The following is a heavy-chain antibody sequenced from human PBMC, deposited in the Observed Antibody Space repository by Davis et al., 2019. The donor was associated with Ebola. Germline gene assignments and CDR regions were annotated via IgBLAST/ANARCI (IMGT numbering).Heavy chain of an antibody. J-gene: IGHJ4*02. D-gene: IGHD3-22*01. CDR2: MNPNSGNT. CDR1: GYTFTSYD. V-gene: IGHV1-8*01. CDR3: ARDLVIYDSSGYYLIDY. Sequence: AASVKVSCKASGYTFTSYDINWVRQATGQGLEWMGWMNPNSGNTGYAQKFQGRVTMTRNNSISTAYMELSSLRSEDTAVYYCARDLVIYDSSGYYLIDYWGQGTLVTVSS.